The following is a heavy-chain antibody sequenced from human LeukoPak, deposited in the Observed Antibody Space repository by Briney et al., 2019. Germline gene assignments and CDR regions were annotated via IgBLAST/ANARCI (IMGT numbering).Heavy chain of an antibody. CDR2: MNPNSGNT. CDR1: GYTFTSYD. J-gene: IGHJ4*02. CDR3: ARVMIGMATITFYFDY. Sequence: ASVKVSCKASGYTFTSYDINWVRQATGQGVERMGWMNPNSGNTGYAQKFQARVTMTRNTSISTAYMELSSLRSEDTAVYYCARVMIGMATITFYFDYWGQGTLVTVSS. D-gene: IGHD5-24*01. V-gene: IGHV1-8*01.